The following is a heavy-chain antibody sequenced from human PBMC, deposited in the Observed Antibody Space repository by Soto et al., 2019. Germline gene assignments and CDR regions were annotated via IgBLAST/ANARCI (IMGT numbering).Heavy chain of an antibody. Sequence: GALVKVSCKASGYTFTSYAMHWVRQAPGQRLEWMGWINAGNGNTKYSQKFQGRVTITRDTSASTAYMELSSLRSEDTAVYYCAREPYDFWSGYFRYYYGMDVWGQGTTVTVSS. CDR2: INAGNGNT. CDR3: AREPYDFWSGYFRYYYGMDV. CDR1: GYTFTSYA. J-gene: IGHJ6*02. V-gene: IGHV1-3*01. D-gene: IGHD3-3*01.